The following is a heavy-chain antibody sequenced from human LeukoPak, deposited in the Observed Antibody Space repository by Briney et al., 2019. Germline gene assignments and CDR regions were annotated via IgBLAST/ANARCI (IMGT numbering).Heavy chain of an antibody. J-gene: IGHJ5*02. V-gene: IGHV4-59*01. D-gene: IGHD6-13*01. Sequence: PSENLSLTCTVSNDSISSYYWSWIRQSPGKGLEWIGYLYYSGNPNYNPSLKSRVTMSIDKAKNQFSLKLYSVTAADTAVYYCVRLWQQLVRSWFDPWGQGTPVTVSS. CDR3: VRLWQQLVRSWFDP. CDR2: LYYSGNP. CDR1: NDSISSYY.